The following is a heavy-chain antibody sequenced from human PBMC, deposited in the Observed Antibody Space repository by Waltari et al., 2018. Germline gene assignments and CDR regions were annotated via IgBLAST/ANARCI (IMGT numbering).Heavy chain of an antibody. J-gene: IGHJ5*02. Sequence: QVQLQESGPGLVKPSEPLSLTCTVSGYSISSGYYWGWIRQPPGKGLEWIGSIYHSGSTYYTPSLKSRVTISVDTSKNQFSLKLSSVTAADTAVYYCARIQDWFDPWGQGTLVTVSS. CDR3: ARIQDWFDP. V-gene: IGHV4-38-2*02. CDR2: IYHSGST. D-gene: IGHD1-1*01. CDR1: GYSISSGYY.